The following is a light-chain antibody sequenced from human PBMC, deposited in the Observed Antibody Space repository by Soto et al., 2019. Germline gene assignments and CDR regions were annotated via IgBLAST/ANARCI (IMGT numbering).Light chain of an antibody. J-gene: IGKJ4*01. V-gene: IGKV3-11*01. CDR1: QSVSSY. CDR3: QQRSNWPT. CDR2: DAS. Sequence: EIVLTQSPATLSLSPGERATLSCRASQSVSSYLAWYQQKPGQAPRLLIYDASNRATGIPVRFSGSGSGTDFTLTISSLEPEDFAVYDCQQRSNWPTFGGGTKVEIK.